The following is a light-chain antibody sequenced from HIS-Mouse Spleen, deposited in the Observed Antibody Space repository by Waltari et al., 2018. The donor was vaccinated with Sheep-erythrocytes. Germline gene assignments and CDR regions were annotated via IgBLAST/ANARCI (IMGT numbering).Light chain of an antibody. CDR2: QDT. J-gene: IGLJ2*01. V-gene: IGLV3-1*01. CDR1: KLGDKY. CDR3: QAWDSSIVV. Sequence: SSELTQPTSVSVSPGQTASITCYGDKLGDKYACWYQQKPGKSPVLVIYQDTKRPSGIPERFSGSNSGNTATLTISGTQAMDEADYYCQAWDSSIVVFGGGTKLTVL.